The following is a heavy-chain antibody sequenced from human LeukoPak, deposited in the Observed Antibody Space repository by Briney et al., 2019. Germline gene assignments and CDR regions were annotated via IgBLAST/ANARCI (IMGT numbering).Heavy chain of an antibody. CDR1: GFTFSSYA. CDR2: ISYDGSNK. V-gene: IGHV3-30*04. Sequence: PGGSLRLSCAASGFTFSSYAMHWVRQAPGKGLEWVAVISYDGSNKYYADSVKGRFTISRDNSKNTLYLQMNSLRAEDTAVYYCARARDTAMVFEYFDYWGQGTLVTVSS. D-gene: IGHD5-18*01. CDR3: ARARDTAMVFEYFDY. J-gene: IGHJ4*02.